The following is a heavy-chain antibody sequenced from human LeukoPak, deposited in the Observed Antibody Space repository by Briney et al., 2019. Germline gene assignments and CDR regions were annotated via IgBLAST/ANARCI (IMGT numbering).Heavy chain of an antibody. CDR1: GGTFSSYA. CDR3: AVGGLYYDSSGYYFTFDY. Sequence: SVKVSCKASGGTFSSYAISWVRQAPGQGLEWMGGTIPIFGTANYAQKFQGRVTITTDESTSTAYMELSSLRSEDTAVYYCAVGGLYYDSSGYYFTFDYWGQGTLVTVSS. CDR2: TIPIFGTA. J-gene: IGHJ4*02. D-gene: IGHD3-22*01. V-gene: IGHV1-69*05.